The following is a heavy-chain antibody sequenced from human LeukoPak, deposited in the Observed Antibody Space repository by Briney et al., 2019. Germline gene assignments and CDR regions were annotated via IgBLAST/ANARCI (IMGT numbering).Heavy chain of an antibody. Sequence: GGSLRLSCAASGFTFSSYGMHWVRQAPGKGLEWVAVISFDATNKYYADSVKGRFTISRDNSKNTLYLQMNSLRAEDTAVYYCTRVAYGNAFDIWGQGTMVTVSS. V-gene: IGHV3-30*03. D-gene: IGHD4-17*01. J-gene: IGHJ3*02. CDR3: TRVAYGNAFDI. CDR2: ISFDATNK. CDR1: GFTFSSYG.